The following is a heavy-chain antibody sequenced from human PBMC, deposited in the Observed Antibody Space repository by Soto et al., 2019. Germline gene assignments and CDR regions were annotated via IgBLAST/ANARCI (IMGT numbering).Heavy chain of an antibody. CDR2: IYYSGST. CDR3: ATVRNYAYSNWFDP. J-gene: IGHJ5*02. D-gene: IGHD1-7*01. CDR1: GGSISGYY. V-gene: IGHV4-59*01. Sequence: SETLSLTCTVSGGSISGYYWSWIRQPPGKGLEWIVYIYYSGSTNYNPSLKSRVTISVDTSKNQFSLKLSSVTAADTAVDDCATVRNYAYSNWFDPGGQGTLVTVSS.